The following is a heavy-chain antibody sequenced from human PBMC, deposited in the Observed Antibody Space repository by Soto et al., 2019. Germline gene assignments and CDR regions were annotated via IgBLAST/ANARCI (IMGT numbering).Heavy chain of an antibody. CDR2: IYYSGST. CDR3: ARRGRYSSTWDALDP. CDR1: GGSISSSSYY. J-gene: IGHJ5*02. D-gene: IGHD6-13*01. V-gene: IGHV4-39*01. Sequence: QLQLQESGPGLVKPSETLSLTCTVSGGSISSSSYYWGWIRQPPGKGLEWIGSIYYSGSTYYNPSLKSRVTISVDTSKNQFSLKLSSVTAADTAVYYCARRGRYSSTWDALDPWGQGTLVTVSS.